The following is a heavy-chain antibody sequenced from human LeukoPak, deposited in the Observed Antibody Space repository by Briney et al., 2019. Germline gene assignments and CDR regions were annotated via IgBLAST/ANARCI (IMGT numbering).Heavy chain of an antibody. CDR1: GFTLNDHY. D-gene: IGHD1-26*01. Sequence: GGSLRLSCEVSGFTLNDHYIDWVRQAPGKGLEWVGRSRNKANSYTTEYAASVKGRFTISRDDSKNSVFPQMNSLKTEDTAFYYCTRVGLGTTKDFDQWGQGTLVTVSS. CDR2: SRNKANSYTT. J-gene: IGHJ4*02. V-gene: IGHV3-72*01. CDR3: TRVGLGTTKDFDQ.